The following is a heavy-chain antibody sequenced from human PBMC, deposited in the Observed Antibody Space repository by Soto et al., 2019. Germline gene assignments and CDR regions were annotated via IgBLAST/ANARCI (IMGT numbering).Heavy chain of an antibody. CDR1: GGSFSGYY. V-gene: IGHV4-34*01. Sequence: SETLSLTCAVYGGSFSGYYWSWIRQPPGKGLEWIGEINHSGSTNYNPSLKSRVTISVDTSKNQFSLKLSSVTAADTAVYYCARRAVAGGLNWFDPWGQGTLVT. J-gene: IGHJ5*02. CDR2: INHSGST. D-gene: IGHD6-19*01. CDR3: ARRAVAGGLNWFDP.